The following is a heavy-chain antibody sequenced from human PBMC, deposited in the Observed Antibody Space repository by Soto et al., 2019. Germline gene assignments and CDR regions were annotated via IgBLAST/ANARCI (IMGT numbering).Heavy chain of an antibody. D-gene: IGHD6-6*01. CDR1: GFTFSNYD. CDR3: ARDFSSLGNFEY. Sequence: GGSLRLSCAASGFTFSNYDMSWVRQTPGKGLEWVSSFSGSGGRTYYADSVKGRFTISRDNSKNTLYLQMNSLRAEDTAVYYCARDFSSLGNFEYWGQGTLVTVSS. CDR2: FSGSGGRT. J-gene: IGHJ4*02. V-gene: IGHV3-23*01.